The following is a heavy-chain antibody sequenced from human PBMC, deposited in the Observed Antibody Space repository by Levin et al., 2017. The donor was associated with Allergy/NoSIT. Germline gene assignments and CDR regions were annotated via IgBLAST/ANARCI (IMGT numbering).Heavy chain of an antibody. CDR3: AKAGGGYYFDL. Sequence: LSLTCAASGFTVSIYAMNWVRQAPGKGLEWVSAVTDGGATTYYADSVKGRFTISTDNSENTVYVQMSSLRAEDTAVYVCAKAGGGYYFDLWGQGTLVTVSS. D-gene: IGHD5-24*01. V-gene: IGHV3-23*01. CDR2: VTDGGATT. J-gene: IGHJ4*02. CDR1: GFTVSIYA.